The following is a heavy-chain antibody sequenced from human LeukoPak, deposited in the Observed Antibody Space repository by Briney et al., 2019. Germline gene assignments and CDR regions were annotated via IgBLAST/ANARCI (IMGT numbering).Heavy chain of an antibody. CDR1: RFTFSTFG. CDR2: ISSDGSNK. V-gene: IGHV3-30*03. Sequence: GRALRLSCAASRFTFSTFGMHWVRPAPGKGLEWVAVISSDGSNKYYADSVRGRFTISRDNSKDTLYLQMSSLRIEDTAVYYCRAATKYLDYYYDYWGQGTLVTVSS. J-gene: IGHJ4*02. D-gene: IGHD3-22*01. CDR3: RAATKYLDYYYDY.